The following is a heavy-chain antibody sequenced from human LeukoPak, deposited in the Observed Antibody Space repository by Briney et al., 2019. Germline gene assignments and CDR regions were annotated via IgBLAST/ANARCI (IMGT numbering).Heavy chain of an antibody. CDR2: VSGSGYST. V-gene: IGHV3-23*01. CDR3: AKAPQTIIEPFDL. J-gene: IGHJ4*02. D-gene: IGHD3-3*01. Sequence: GGSLRLSCAASGLTFSSYAMSWVRQAPGKGLEWVSAVSGSGYSTFYADSVKGRFTISRDNSKNTLYLQMNSLRAEDTAVYYCAKAPQTIIEPFDLWGQGTLVTVSS. CDR1: GLTFSSYA.